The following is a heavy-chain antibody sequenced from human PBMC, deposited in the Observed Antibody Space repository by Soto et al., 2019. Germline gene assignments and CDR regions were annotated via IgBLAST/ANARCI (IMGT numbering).Heavy chain of an antibody. Sequence: QVQLVQSGAEVKKPGSSVKVSCKASGGTFSSYTISWVRQAPGQGLEWMGRIIPILGIANYAQKFQGRVTITADKSTSTAYMELRSLRSEDTAVYYCARPNIVVVPAAIGADDAFDIWGQGTMFTVSS. V-gene: IGHV1-69*02. CDR3: ARPNIVVVPAAIGADDAFDI. CDR2: IIPILGIA. J-gene: IGHJ3*02. D-gene: IGHD2-2*02. CDR1: GGTFSSYT.